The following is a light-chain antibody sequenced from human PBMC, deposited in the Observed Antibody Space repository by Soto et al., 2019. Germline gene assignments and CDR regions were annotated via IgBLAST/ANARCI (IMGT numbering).Light chain of an antibody. CDR3: QTWDTGARVV. V-gene: IGLV4-69*01. CDR2: LSSDGSH. Sequence: QPVLTQSPSASASLGASVKLTCTLSSGHSSYAIAWHQQQPEKGPRYLMKLSSDGSHSKGDGIPDRFSGSSSGAERYLTISSLQYEDEADYYCQTWDTGARVVFGGGTKLPVL. CDR1: SGHSSYA. J-gene: IGLJ2*01.